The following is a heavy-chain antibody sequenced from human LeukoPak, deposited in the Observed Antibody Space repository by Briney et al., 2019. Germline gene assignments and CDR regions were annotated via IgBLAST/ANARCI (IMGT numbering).Heavy chain of an antibody. V-gene: IGHV3-74*01. Sequence: GGFLRLSCAASGFTFSSYWMHWVRQVPGKGLVWVSRINEEGTFTNYADSVKGRFTISRDNAKNTVYLQMNSLRVEDTAVYYCARDAVAGSGSYYNWGQGTLVIVSS. CDR1: GFTFSSYW. J-gene: IGHJ4*02. CDR2: INEEGTFT. D-gene: IGHD3-10*01. CDR3: ARDAVAGSGSYYN.